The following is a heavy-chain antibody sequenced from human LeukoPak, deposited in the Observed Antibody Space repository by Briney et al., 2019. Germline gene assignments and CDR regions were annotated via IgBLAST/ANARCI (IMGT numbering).Heavy chain of an antibody. CDR2: FDPEDGET. CDR3: ARDLPYHDYVWGSYSPYLDY. CDR1: GYTLTELA. Sequence: ASVKVSCKVSGYTLTELAMHWVRQAPGKGLEWMGGFDPEDGETIYAQKFQGRVTMTEDTSTDTAYMELSSLRSEDTAVNYCARDLPYHDYVWGSYSPYLDYWGQGTLVTVSS. D-gene: IGHD3-16*01. V-gene: IGHV1-24*01. J-gene: IGHJ4*02.